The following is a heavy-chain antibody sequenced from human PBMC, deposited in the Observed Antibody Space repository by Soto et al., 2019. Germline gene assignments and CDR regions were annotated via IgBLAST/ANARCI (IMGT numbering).Heavy chain of an antibody. Sequence: ASVKVSYKASGYTFTSYAMHWVRQAPGQRLEWMGWINAGNGNTKYSQKFQGRVTITRDTSASTAYMELSSLRSEDTAVYYCARGYTWIQLWLLNYWGQGTLVTVSS. J-gene: IGHJ4*02. CDR1: GYTFTSYA. D-gene: IGHD5-18*01. CDR2: INAGNGNT. V-gene: IGHV1-3*01. CDR3: ARGYTWIQLWLLNY.